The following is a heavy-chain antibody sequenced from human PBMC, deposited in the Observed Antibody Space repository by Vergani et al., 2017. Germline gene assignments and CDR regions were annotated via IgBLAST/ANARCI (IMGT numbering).Heavy chain of an antibody. CDR2: IKSDGRT. V-gene: IGHV3-66*02. CDR3: TRSECSGTTCYGHYFDL. D-gene: IGHD2-15*01. J-gene: IGHJ4*01. Sequence: LESGGGLAQPGGPLRVCCSACGFRVTSYYMCWVRQAPGKGLEWVSVIKSDGRTSYAESVRGRFTISRDTSRNAVYLQMNILRVEDTGVYYCTRSECSGTTCYGHYFDLWGHGILVTVSS. CDR1: GFRVTSYY.